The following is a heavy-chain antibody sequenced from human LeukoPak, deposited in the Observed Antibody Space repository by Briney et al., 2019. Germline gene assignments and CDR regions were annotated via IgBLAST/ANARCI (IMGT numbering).Heavy chain of an antibody. CDR1: GGSISSYY. CDR3: ARSSGTYYYYGMDI. J-gene: IGHJ6*02. D-gene: IGHD6-25*01. V-gene: IGHV4-59*08. Sequence: SETLSLTCTVSGGSISSYYWSWIRQPPGKGLEWIGYIYYSGSTNYNPSLKSRVTISVDTSKNQFSLKLSSVTAADTAVYYCARSSGTYYYYGMDIWGQGTTVTVSS. CDR2: IYYSGST.